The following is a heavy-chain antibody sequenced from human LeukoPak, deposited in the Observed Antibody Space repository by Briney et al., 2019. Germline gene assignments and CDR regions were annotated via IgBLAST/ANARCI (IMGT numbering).Heavy chain of an antibody. CDR3: ARDHIAAAATDF. Sequence: QTGGSLRLSCAASGFTFSTYWMSWVRQAPGEGLEWVANVKPDEREKYYVDSVKGRFTISRDNARNSLYLQMDRLRAEDTAVYYCARDHIAAAATDFWGQGTLVTVSS. V-gene: IGHV3-7*01. CDR2: VKPDEREK. CDR1: GFTFSTYW. J-gene: IGHJ4*02. D-gene: IGHD6-13*01.